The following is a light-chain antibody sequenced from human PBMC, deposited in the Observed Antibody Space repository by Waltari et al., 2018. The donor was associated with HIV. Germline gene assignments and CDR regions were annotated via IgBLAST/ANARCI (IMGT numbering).Light chain of an antibody. V-gene: IGLV2-23*02. J-gene: IGLJ2*01. Sequence: QSALTPPASVSGSPGQSITISGTGTSSDVGPYNLVSWYQKHPGEAPKIMIYEVTKRPSGVSSRFSGSKSGNTASLTISGLQAEDEADYYCCSYAGSRIHVVFGGGTKLTVL. CDR1: SSDVGPYNL. CDR2: EVT. CDR3: CSYAGSRIHVV.